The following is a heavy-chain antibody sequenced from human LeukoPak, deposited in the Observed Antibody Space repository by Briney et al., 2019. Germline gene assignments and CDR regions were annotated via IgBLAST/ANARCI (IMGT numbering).Heavy chain of an antibody. CDR1: GFTFSGYG. D-gene: IGHD2-2*01. Sequence: GGSLRLSCAASGFTFSGYGMHWLRQAPGKGLEWVAVISYDGSNKYYADSVKGRFTISRDNSKNTLHLQMNSLRGEDTAVYYCAKGYCSSTSRYPIDPWGQGTLVTVSS. V-gene: IGHV3-30*18. CDR2: ISYDGSNK. CDR3: AKGYCSSTSRYPIDP. J-gene: IGHJ5*02.